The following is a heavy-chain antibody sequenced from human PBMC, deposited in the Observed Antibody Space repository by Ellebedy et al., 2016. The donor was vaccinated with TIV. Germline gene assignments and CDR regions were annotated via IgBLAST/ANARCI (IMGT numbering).Heavy chain of an antibody. Sequence: GESLKISCAASGFTVSTNYMTWVRQAPATGLEWVSVFSCDDKTYYADSVKGRFTFSRDNSRNTVSLQMNGLRAEDTAIYYCVRSGHSDGYFDYWGQGTLVTVSS. CDR3: VRSGHSDGYFDY. CDR1: GFTVSTNY. J-gene: IGHJ4*02. CDR2: FSCDDKT. V-gene: IGHV3-53*01. D-gene: IGHD3-10*01.